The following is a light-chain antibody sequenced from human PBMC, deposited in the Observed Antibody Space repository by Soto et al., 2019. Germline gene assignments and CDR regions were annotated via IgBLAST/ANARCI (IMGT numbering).Light chain of an antibody. CDR3: QQYGNSPPLT. Sequence: EIVLTQSPGTLSLSPGGRATLSCRASRSVSSSFLAWYQQKPGQAPRLLIYGASSRATGIPDRFSGSGSGTDFTLTISRLEPEDFAVYYCQQYGNSPPLTFGGGTRVEIK. CDR2: GAS. J-gene: IGKJ4*01. CDR1: RSVSSSF. V-gene: IGKV3-20*01.